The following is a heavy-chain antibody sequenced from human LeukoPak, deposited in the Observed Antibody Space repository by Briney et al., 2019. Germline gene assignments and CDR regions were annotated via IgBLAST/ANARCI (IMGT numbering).Heavy chain of an antibody. J-gene: IGHJ4*02. CDR2: IYPGDSDT. V-gene: IGHV5-51*01. CDR1: GSSFTSYW. CDR3: ARSYYDSSGRFYFDY. Sequence: GEFLKISCKGSGSSFTSYWIGWVRQLPGKGLEWMGIIYPGDSDTRYSPSFQGQVTISADKSISTAYLQWSSLKASDTAMYYCARSYYDSSGRFYFDYWGQGTLVTVSS. D-gene: IGHD3-22*01.